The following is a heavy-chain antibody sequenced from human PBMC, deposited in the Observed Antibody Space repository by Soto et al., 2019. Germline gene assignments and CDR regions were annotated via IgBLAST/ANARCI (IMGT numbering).Heavy chain of an antibody. Sequence: SETLSLTCTVSGGSISSSSYYWGWIRQPPGKGLEWIGSIYYSGSTYYNPSLKSRVTISVDTSKNQFSLKLSSVTAADTAVYYCARHPVDVGATTDYFDYWGQGTLVTVSS. CDR3: ARHPVDVGATTDYFDY. D-gene: IGHD1-26*01. CDR2: IYYSGST. CDR1: GGSISSSSYY. V-gene: IGHV4-39*01. J-gene: IGHJ4*02.